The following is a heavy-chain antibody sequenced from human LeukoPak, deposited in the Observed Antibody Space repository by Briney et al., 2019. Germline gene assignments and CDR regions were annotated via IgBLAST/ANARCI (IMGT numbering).Heavy chain of an antibody. D-gene: IGHD3-22*01. V-gene: IGHV3-66*01. CDR2: IYSGGST. CDR1: GFTFSSYS. J-gene: IGHJ4*02. CDR3: ATDYYDSSGYGNFDY. Sequence: PGGSLRLSCAASGFTFSSYSMNWVRQAPGKGLEWVSVIYSGGSTYYADSVKGRFTISRDNSKNTLYLQMNSLRAEDTAVYYCATDYYDSSGYGNFDYWGQGTLVTVSS.